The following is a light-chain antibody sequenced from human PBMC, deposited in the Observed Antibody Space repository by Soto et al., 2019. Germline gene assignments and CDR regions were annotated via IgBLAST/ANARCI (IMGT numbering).Light chain of an antibody. CDR1: SSVSSRD. Sequence: TVLTQSPDTLSLSPGGRATLSCRASSSVSSRDLAWYQQKPGQGPRLLMYGASNRATGIPDRFGGSGSGTEFTLTISRLEPEDSAVYYCQQFGTSPLTFGGGTRWRSN. CDR3: QQFGTSPLT. J-gene: IGKJ4*01. CDR2: GAS. V-gene: IGKV3-20*01.